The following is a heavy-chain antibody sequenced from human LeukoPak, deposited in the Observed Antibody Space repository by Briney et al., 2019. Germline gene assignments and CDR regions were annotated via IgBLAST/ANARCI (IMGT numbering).Heavy chain of an antibody. D-gene: IGHD2-15*01. J-gene: IGHJ4*02. CDR2: ISAYSRAT. Sequence: GGSLRLSCAASGFTFDSYSMAWVRQAPGKGLEWVAVISAYSRATFYADSVKGRFTISRDNSKNTLYLQMSSLRAEDTAVYYCTSGYWGQGTLVIVSS. CDR1: GFTFDSYS. CDR3: TSGY. V-gene: IGHV3-23*01.